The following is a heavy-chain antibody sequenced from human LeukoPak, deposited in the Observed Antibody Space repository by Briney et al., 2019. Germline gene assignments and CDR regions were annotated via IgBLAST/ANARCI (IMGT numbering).Heavy chain of an antibody. D-gene: IGHD6-19*01. CDR3: ARTGEWLVRNFDY. V-gene: IGHV4-39*07. CDR1: GGSISSSSYY. CDR2: IYYSGST. J-gene: IGHJ4*02. Sequence: SETLSLTCTVSGGSISSSSYYWGWIRQPPGKGLEWIGSIYYSGSTYYNPSLKSRVTISVDTSKNQFSLKLSSVTAADTAVYYCARTGEWLVRNFDYWGQGTLVTVSS.